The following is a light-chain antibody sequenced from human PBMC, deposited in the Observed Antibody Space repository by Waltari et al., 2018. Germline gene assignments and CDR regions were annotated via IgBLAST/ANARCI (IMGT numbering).Light chain of an antibody. CDR1: QSISSY. Sequence: DIQMTQSPSSLSASVGDRVTITCRASQSISSYLNLYQQKPGKAPKLLIYAASSLQSGVPARFSGSGSGTDFTLTISRLQPEEFATYYCQQSYSTPRTFGQGTKVEIK. CDR3: QQSYSTPRT. CDR2: AAS. V-gene: IGKV1-39*01. J-gene: IGKJ1*01.